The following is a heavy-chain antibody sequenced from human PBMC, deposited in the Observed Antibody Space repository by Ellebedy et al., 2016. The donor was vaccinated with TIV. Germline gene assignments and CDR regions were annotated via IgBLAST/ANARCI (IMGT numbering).Heavy chain of an antibody. V-gene: IGHV3-30-3*01. Sequence: GESLKISCAASGFTFYRNAMHWVRRAPGKGLEWLAVISTDGNNKFYADSVKGRYTVSRDNSKTTLFVEMTSLRVEDTGVYSCARYGVGSGLDYWGQGTLVTVSS. CDR1: GFTFYRNA. J-gene: IGHJ4*02. CDR3: ARYGVGSGLDY. CDR2: ISTDGNNK. D-gene: IGHD6-19*01.